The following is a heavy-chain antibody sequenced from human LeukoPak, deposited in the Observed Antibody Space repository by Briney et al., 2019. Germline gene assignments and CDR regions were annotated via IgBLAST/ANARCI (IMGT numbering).Heavy chain of an antibody. CDR3: ARVSVPPGSSWYYFEY. CDR2: ISFSGGA. J-gene: IGHJ4*02. D-gene: IGHD3-10*01. V-gene: IGHV4-39*07. Sequence: PSETLSLTSTVSGVSICSSSYYWGWIRQRPGKGLEWSGGISFSGGAYYNPSLSSRVSTSVDTSTNTFSLMLNSVSAAETALCYCARVSVPPGSSWYYFEYRGEGTLFTVTS. CDR1: GVSICSSSYY.